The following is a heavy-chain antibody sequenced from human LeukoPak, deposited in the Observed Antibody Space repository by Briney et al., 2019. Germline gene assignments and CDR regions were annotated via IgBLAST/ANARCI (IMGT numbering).Heavy chain of an antibody. V-gene: IGHV3-7*01. CDR2: IKQDGSER. CDR1: GFTFSDHY. CDR3: ARKGGVAAALGGGFDY. J-gene: IGHJ4*02. Sequence: GGSLRLSCAASGFTFSDHYMDWVRQAPGKGPEWLATIKQDGSERYYVDSVKGRFTISRDNAKNSLYLQMNSLRAEDTAVYYCARKGGVAAALGGGFDYWGQGTLVTVSS. D-gene: IGHD6-13*01.